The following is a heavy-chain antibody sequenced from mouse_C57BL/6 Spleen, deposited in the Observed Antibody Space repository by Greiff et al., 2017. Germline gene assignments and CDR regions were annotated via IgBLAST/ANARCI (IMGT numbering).Heavy chain of an antibody. D-gene: IGHD1-1*01. Sequence: QVQLQQPGAELVMPGASVKMSCKASGYTFTSYWITWVKQRPGQGLEWIGDIYPGSGSTNYNEKFKSKATLTVDTSSSTAYMQLSSLTSEDSAVYYCARENNCSSPRYFDVWGTVTPVTVSS. V-gene: IGHV1-55*01. J-gene: IGHJ1*03. CDR3: ARENNCSSPRYFDV. CDR1: GYTFTSYW. CDR2: IYPGSGST.